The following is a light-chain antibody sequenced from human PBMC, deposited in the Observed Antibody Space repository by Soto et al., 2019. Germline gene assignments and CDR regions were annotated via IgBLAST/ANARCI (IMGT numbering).Light chain of an antibody. CDR1: QSISSW. V-gene: IGKV1-5*01. CDR2: DAS. CDR3: QQYNSYLT. J-gene: IGKJ4*01. Sequence: DIQMTQSPSTLSASVGDRVTITCRASQSISSWLAWYQQKPGKAPKLPIYDASSLESGVPSRFSGSGSGTEFSLTISSLQPDDFATYYCQQYNSYLTFGGGTKVDIK.